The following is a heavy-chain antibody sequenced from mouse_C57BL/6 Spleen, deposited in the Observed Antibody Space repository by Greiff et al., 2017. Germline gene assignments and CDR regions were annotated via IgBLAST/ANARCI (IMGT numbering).Heavy chain of an antibody. V-gene: IGHV1-69*01. D-gene: IGHD2-13*01. CDR2: IDPSDSYT. CDR1: GYTFTSYW. CDR3: ARRSYSDYDAFDY. J-gene: IGHJ4*01. Sequence: QVQLKQSGAELVMPGASVKLSCKASGYTFTSYWMHWVKQRPGQGLEWIGEIDPSDSYTNYNQKFKGKSTLTVDKSSSTAYMQLSSLTSEDSAVYYCARRSYSDYDAFDYWGQGTSVTVSS.